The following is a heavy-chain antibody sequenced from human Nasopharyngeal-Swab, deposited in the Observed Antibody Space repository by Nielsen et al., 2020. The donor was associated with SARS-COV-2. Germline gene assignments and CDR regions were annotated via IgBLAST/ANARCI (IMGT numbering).Heavy chain of an antibody. CDR3: ARDRSGFGFDF. D-gene: IGHD3-3*01. J-gene: IGHJ4*02. CDR2: VSTGGDYI. V-gene: IGHV3-21*01. CDR1: GFTFSFYT. Sequence: GESLKISCAASGFTFSFYTMHWVRQAPGKGLEWVSSVSTGGDYIHYADLVQGRFAISSDNAKASLYLQMNSLRAEDTAIYYCARDRSGFGFDFWGQGALVTVSP.